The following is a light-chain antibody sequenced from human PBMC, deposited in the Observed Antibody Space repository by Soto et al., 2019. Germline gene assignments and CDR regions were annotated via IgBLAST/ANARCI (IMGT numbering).Light chain of an antibody. CDR3: QQLNSYPIT. V-gene: IGKV1-9*01. CDR1: QGIRRY. J-gene: IGKJ5*01. CDR2: AAP. Sequence: DIDLSQSPSFLSQPVGHRLTITCRASQGIRRYLDWYQQKPGNAPKLQIYAAPTLQSGVPSRFDGSGSRTEFTLTISSLQPEDCATYYCQQLNSYPITFGQGTRLEIK.